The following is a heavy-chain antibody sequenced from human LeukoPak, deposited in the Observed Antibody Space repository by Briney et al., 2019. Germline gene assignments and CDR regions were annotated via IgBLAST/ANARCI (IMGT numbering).Heavy chain of an antibody. CDR1: GGSFSGYY. Sequence: SETLSLTCAVYGGSFSGYYWSWIRQPLGKGLEWIGEINHSGSTNYNPSLKSRVTISVDTSKNQFSLKLSSVTAADTAVYYCASIRGPVRSSPLDPWGQGTLVTVSS. CDR2: INHSGST. V-gene: IGHV4-34*01. CDR3: ASIRGPVRSSPLDP. J-gene: IGHJ5*02. D-gene: IGHD3-10*01.